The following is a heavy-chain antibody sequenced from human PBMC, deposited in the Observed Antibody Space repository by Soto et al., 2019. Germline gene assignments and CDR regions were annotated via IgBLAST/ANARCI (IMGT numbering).Heavy chain of an antibody. D-gene: IGHD4-4*01. CDR1: GFSFSSAW. CDR2: MNEDGSER. V-gene: IGHV3-7*03. J-gene: IGHJ4*02. CDR3: ARGRAYSRFDY. Sequence: GGSLRLSCAVSGFSFSSAWMTWIRQAPGKGLERVAIMNEDGSERYYVDSVKGRFTISRDNAKNALFLQMNSLRVEDTAVYFCARGRAYSRFDYWGQGSLVTVSS.